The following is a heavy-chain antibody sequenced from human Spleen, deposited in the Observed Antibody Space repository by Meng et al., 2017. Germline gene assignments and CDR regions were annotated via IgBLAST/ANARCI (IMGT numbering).Heavy chain of an antibody. CDR3: ASRFYYNSGGYFHFDY. D-gene: IGHD3-22*01. Sequence: LSLTCAASGFTFSSYEMNWVRQAPGRGLEWVSVFYSDDNTYYADSVKGRFTISRDNSKNTVFLQMNSLRAEDTAVYYCASRFYYNSGGYFHFDYWGQGTLVTVSS. CDR1: GFTFSSYE. J-gene: IGHJ4*02. V-gene: IGHV3-66*02. CDR2: FYSDDNT.